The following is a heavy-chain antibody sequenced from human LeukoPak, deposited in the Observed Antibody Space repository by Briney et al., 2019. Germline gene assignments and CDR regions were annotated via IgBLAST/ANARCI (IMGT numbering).Heavy chain of an antibody. V-gene: IGHV4-59*08. D-gene: IGHD5-18*01. Sequence: SETLSLTCTVSGGSISSYYWSWIRQPPGKGLEWIGYIYYSGSTNYNPSLKSRVTISVDTSKNQFSLKLSSVTAADTAVYYCARTIKRGYSYGYAFDIWSQGTMVTVSS. CDR3: ARTIKRGYSYGYAFDI. J-gene: IGHJ3*02. CDR1: GGSISSYY. CDR2: IYYSGST.